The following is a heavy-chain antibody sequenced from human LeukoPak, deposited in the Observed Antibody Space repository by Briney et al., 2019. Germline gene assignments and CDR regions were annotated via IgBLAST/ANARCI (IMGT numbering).Heavy chain of an antibody. CDR1: GFTFNQYW. Sequence: GGSLRLSCAASGFTFNQYWMHWVRQAPGAGLEWVSRLKTDGSRTNYADSVKGRFTISRDNARNTVYLQMNSLRAEDMAVYYCSRDHPGSNSLDYWGQGTLVTVSS. V-gene: IGHV3-74*01. D-gene: IGHD4-11*01. CDR3: SRDHPGSNSLDY. J-gene: IGHJ4*02. CDR2: LKTDGSRT.